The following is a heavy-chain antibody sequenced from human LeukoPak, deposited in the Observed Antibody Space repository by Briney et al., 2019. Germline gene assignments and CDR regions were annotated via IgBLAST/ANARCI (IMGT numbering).Heavy chain of an antibody. CDR3: ARDPPLYSGYVIGSYRLHDY. J-gene: IGHJ4*02. Sequence: ASVKVSCKASGYTFTSYGISWVRQAPGQGLEWMGWISAYNGNTNYAQKLQGRVTMTTDTSTSTAYMELRSLRSDDTAVYYCARDPPLYSGYVIGSYRLHDYWGQGTLVTVSS. CDR1: GYTFTSYG. CDR2: ISAYNGNT. D-gene: IGHD5-12*01. V-gene: IGHV1-18*01.